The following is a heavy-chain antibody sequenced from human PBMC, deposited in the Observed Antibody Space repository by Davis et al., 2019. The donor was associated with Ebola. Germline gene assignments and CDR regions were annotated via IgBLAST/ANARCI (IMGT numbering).Heavy chain of an antibody. CDR3: ARQYSSGWLDY. Sequence: MPSETLSLTCTVSGDSMSPYYWSWIRQSPGKGLEWIGHIYHSGSTNYNPSLNSRVTISRDTSKNQFSLKVNSVAAADTAMYYCARQYSSGWLDYWGQGTLVTVSS. CDR1: GDSMSPYY. CDR2: IYHSGST. D-gene: IGHD6-19*01. J-gene: IGHJ4*02. V-gene: IGHV4-59*01.